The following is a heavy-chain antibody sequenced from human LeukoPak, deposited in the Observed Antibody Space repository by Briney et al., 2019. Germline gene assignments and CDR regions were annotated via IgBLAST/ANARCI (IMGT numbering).Heavy chain of an antibody. CDR2: ISSGSTTI. J-gene: IGHJ3*02. CDR1: GFTFSTYS. Sequence: GGSLRLSCAVSGFTFSTYSMNWVRQAPGKGLEWVSYISSGSTTIHYADSVKGRFTISRDNAKNSLYLQMNSLRAEDTAVYYCARVRWGYGDPHDAFDIWGQGTMVTVSS. D-gene: IGHD4-17*01. CDR3: ARVRWGYGDPHDAFDI. V-gene: IGHV3-48*01.